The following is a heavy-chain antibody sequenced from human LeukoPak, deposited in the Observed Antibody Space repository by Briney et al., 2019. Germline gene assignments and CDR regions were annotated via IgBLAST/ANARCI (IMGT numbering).Heavy chain of an antibody. D-gene: IGHD6-19*01. V-gene: IGHV4-34*01. CDR1: GGSISSYY. CDR2: INHSGSA. CDR3: ARVVAGTTAVFDY. J-gene: IGHJ4*02. Sequence: PSETLSLTCTVSGGSISSYYWTWIRQPPGKGLEWIGEINHSGSANYNPSLKGRLTASVDTSKNQFSLKVTSVTAADTAVYFCARVVAGTTAVFDYWGQGTLVTVSS.